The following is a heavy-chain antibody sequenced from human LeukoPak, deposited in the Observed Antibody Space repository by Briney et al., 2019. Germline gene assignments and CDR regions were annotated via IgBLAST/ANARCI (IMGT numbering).Heavy chain of an antibody. Sequence: ASVKVSCKASGGTFSSYAISWVRQAPGQGLEWMGIINPSGGSTSYAQKFQGRVTMTRDTSTSTVYMELSSLRSEDTAVYYCARDSVGFDYWGQGTLVTVSS. V-gene: IGHV1-46*01. CDR3: ARDSVGFDY. CDR2: INPSGGST. CDR1: GGTFSSYA. D-gene: IGHD2-2*01. J-gene: IGHJ4*02.